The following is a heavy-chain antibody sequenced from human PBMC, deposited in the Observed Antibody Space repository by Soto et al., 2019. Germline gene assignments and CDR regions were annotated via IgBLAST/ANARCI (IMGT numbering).Heavy chain of an antibody. Sequence: PSETLSLTCAVYGGSFSGYYWSWIRQPPGKGLEWIGEINHSGSTNYDPSLKSRVTISVDTSKNQFSLKLSSVTAADTALYYCARAGGSGNYYKYVDYWGQGTLVTVSS. D-gene: IGHD3-10*01. V-gene: IGHV4-34*01. CDR2: INHSGST. CDR1: GGSFSGYY. CDR3: ARAGGSGNYYKYVDY. J-gene: IGHJ4*02.